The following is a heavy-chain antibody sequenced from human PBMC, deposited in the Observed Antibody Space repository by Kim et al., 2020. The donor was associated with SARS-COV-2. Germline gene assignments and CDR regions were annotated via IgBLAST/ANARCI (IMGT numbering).Heavy chain of an antibody. CDR2: INHSGST. D-gene: IGHD3-10*01. CDR3: ATHEVRYGSGSAIDY. Sequence: SETLSLTCAVYGGSFSGYYWSWIRQPPGKGLEWIGEINHSGSTNYNPSLKSRVTISVDTSKNQFSLKLSSVTAADTAVYYCATHEVRYGSGSAIDYWGQGTLVTVSS. CDR1: GGSFSGYY. J-gene: IGHJ4*02. V-gene: IGHV4-34*01.